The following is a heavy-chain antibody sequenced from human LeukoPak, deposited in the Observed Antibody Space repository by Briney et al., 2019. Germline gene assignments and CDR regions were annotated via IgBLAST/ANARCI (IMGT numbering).Heavy chain of an antibody. CDR1: GFTFSSYA. CDR3: ARDSTPEGYYDSSGPTSLDP. CDR2: ISYDGSNK. J-gene: IGHJ5*02. V-gene: IGHV3-30-3*01. D-gene: IGHD3-22*01. Sequence: PGGSLRLSCAASGFTFSSYAMHWVRQAPGKGLEWVAGISYDGSNKYYADSVKGRFTISRDNSKNTLYLQMNSLRAEDTAVYYCARDSTPEGYYDSSGPTSLDPWGQGTLVTVSS.